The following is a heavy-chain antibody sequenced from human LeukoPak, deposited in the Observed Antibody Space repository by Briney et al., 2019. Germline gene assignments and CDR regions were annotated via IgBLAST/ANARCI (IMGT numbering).Heavy chain of an antibody. CDR2: ITSSSSTI. CDR1: RFTFSNYE. V-gene: IGHV3-48*02. Sequence: GGSLRLSCAASRFTFSNYEMHWVRQAPGKGPEWVSYITSSSSTIYYADSVKGRFTISRDNAKNSLYLQMNSLRDEDTAVYYCSTTPGDLLDYWGQGTLVSVSS. J-gene: IGHJ4*02. CDR3: STTPGDLLDY. D-gene: IGHD3-10*01.